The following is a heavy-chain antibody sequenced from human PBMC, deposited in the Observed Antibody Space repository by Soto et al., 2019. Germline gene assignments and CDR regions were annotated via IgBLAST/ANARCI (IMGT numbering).Heavy chain of an antibody. CDR3: XRVPPXXVITNLDYYGMDV. V-gene: IGHV4-4*04. D-gene: IGHD3-22*01. Sequence: TLSLTCTISGGSISSSNWWNWVRQPPGKGLEWIGEIYHTGNTNYNPSLKSRVTISVDKSKNQFSLKLRSVTAADTAVYYXXRVPPXXVITNLDYYGMDVXGPGTTVTVSS. CDR2: IYHTGNT. CDR1: GGSISSSNW. J-gene: IGHJ6*02.